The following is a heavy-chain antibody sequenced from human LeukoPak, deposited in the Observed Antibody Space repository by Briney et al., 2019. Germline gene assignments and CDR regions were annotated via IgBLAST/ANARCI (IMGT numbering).Heavy chain of an antibody. J-gene: IGHJ5*02. V-gene: IGHV5-51*01. Sequence: GESLKISCKGSGYSFTSYWIGWVRQMPGKGLEWMGIIYPGDSDTRYSLSFQGQVTISADKSISTAYLQWSSLKASDTAMYYCARHVMVRGVISWFDPWGQGTLVTVSS. CDR3: ARHVMVRGVISWFDP. CDR1: GYSFTSYW. D-gene: IGHD3-10*01. CDR2: IYPGDSDT.